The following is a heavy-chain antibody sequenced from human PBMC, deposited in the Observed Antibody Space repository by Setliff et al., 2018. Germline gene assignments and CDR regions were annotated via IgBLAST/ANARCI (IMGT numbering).Heavy chain of an antibody. CDR2: IYYSGST. Sequence: ASETLSLTCTVSGGSISSSSYYWGWIRQPPGKGLEWIGSIYYSGSTYYNPSLRSRVTXXXXTSKNXXXXXXXXXXXXDTAVYYCARRETYYNFWSGYYAYWGQGTLVTVSS. V-gene: IGHV4-39*06. CDR1: GGSISSSSYY. D-gene: IGHD3-3*01. J-gene: IGHJ4*02. CDR3: ARRETYYNFWSGYYAY.